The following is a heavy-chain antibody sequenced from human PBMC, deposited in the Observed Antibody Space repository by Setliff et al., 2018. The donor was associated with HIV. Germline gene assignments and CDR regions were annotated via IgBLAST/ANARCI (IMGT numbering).Heavy chain of an antibody. Sequence: SVKVSCKDSGRIFSSYAISWVRQAPGQGLEWMGGIIPIFGTANYAQKFQGRVTITADESTSTAYMELSSLRSEDTDFYYCAIGRGYSYGWAIDYWGQAPLLPLSS. V-gene: IGHV1-69*13. CDR2: IIPIFGTA. J-gene: IGHJ4*02. D-gene: IGHD5-18*01. CDR1: GRIFSSYA. CDR3: AIGRGYSYGWAIDY.